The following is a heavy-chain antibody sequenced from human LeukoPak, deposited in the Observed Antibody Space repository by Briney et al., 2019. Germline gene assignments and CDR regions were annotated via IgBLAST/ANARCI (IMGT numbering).Heavy chain of an antibody. J-gene: IGHJ5*02. CDR2: IYYSGST. Sequence: SQTLSLTCTVSGGSISSGGYFWSWIRQPAGRGVEWIGSIYYSGSTYYNPSLKSRVTISVDTSKSQFSLKLSSVTAADTAVYYCASDSGGGWFDPWGQGTLVTVSS. CDR3: ASDSGGGWFDP. CDR1: GGSISSGGYF. V-gene: IGHV4-30-2*03. D-gene: IGHD3-10*01.